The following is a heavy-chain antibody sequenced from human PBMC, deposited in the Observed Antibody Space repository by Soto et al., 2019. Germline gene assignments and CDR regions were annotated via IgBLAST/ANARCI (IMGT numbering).Heavy chain of an antibody. CDR1: GLTFSSSA. V-gene: IGHV3-33*08. CDR2: MWFDGKHQ. CDR3: ARWTYYDSSGYYYVFDY. Sequence: PGGSLRLSCAASGLTFSSSAMHWVRQAPGKGLEWVAVMWFDGKHQYYADSVKGRFTISRDNSKNTLYLQMNSLRADDTALYYCARWTYYDSSGYYYVFDYWGQGTLVTVSS. J-gene: IGHJ4*02. D-gene: IGHD3-22*01.